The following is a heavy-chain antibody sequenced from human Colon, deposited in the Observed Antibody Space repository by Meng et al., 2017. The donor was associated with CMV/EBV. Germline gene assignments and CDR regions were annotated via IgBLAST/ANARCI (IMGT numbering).Heavy chain of an antibody. J-gene: IGHJ4*02. Sequence: VPLVGSGGGVVQPGGSLRRSCGASGFSFSDSGIHWLRQAPGKGLEWVSFIDTTNHYYADSVKGRFTISRDDSKRMVYLQMNNLKTEDTAMYFCSNGLLGVQGHWGQGTLVTVSS. CDR2: IDTTNH. CDR1: GFSFSDSG. D-gene: IGHD3-3*01. CDR3: SNGLLGVQGH. V-gene: IGHV3-30*02.